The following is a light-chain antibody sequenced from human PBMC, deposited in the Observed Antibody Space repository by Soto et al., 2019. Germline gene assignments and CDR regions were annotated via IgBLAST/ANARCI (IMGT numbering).Light chain of an antibody. Sequence: VLTQPPSVSGTPGQRVTISCSGSSSNIGGNTVNWYQQLPGTAPKLLIHTNNQRPSGVPDRFSGSKSGTSASLAISGLQSEDEADYYCASWDHSLNGLYVFGTGTKVTVL. CDR2: TNN. CDR3: ASWDHSLNGLYV. V-gene: IGLV1-44*01. CDR1: SSNIGGNT. J-gene: IGLJ1*01.